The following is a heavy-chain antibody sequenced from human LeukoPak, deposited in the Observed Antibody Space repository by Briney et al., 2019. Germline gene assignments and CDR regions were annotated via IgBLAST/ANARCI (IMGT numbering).Heavy chain of an antibody. V-gene: IGHV3-7*01. J-gene: IGHJ6*02. Sequence: GGSLRLSCAASGFTFNSYWMSWVRQAPGKGLEWVANIKKDGSEKYYVDSVKGRFTISRDNAKNSLYLQMNSLRAEDTAVYYCARVSGAYYYNYGLDVWGQGTTVTVSS. D-gene: IGHD6-25*01. CDR2: IKKDGSEK. CDR3: ARVSGAYYYNYGLDV. CDR1: GFTFNSYW.